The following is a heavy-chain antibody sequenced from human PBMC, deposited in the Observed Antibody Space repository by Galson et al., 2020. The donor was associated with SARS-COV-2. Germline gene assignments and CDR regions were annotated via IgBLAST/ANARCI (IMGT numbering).Heavy chain of an antibody. CDR3: ARYYDFWSGYSVDP. Sequence: ASVKVSCRASGYTFTGYYMHWVRQAPGQGLEWMGWINPNSGGTNYAQKFQGRVTMTRDTSISTAYMELSRLRSDDTAVYYCARYYDFWSGYSVDPWGQGTLVTVSS. CDR2: INPNSGGT. V-gene: IGHV1-2*02. D-gene: IGHD3-3*01. J-gene: IGHJ5*02. CDR1: GYTFTGYY.